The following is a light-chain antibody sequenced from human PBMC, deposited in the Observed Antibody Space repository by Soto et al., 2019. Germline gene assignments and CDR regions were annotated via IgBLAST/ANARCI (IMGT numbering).Light chain of an antibody. J-gene: IGKJ1*01. CDR2: GAS. CDR1: QSIRSN. V-gene: IGKV3-15*01. Sequence: EIVITQSPYTLSLSPGEGATLSCRVSQSIRSNLAWYQQRPGQAPRLLMYGASTRADGIPARFTGSGSGTEFTLTISSLQSEDFAVYYCQQYHIWPPWTSGQGTKVDIK. CDR3: QQYHIWPPWT.